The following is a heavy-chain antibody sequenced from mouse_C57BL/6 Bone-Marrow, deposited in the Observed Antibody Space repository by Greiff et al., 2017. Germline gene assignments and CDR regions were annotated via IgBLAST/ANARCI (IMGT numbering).Heavy chain of an antibody. J-gene: IGHJ4*01. CDR1: GFTFSDYG. CDR2: ISNLAYSI. D-gene: IGHD2-14*01. CDR3: ARLGYRDAMDY. V-gene: IGHV5-15*01. Sequence: EVKLVASGGGLVQPGGSLKLSCAASGFTFSDYGMAWVRQAPRKGPGWVAFISNLAYSIYYADPVTGRFTISSENAKNTLYLEMSSLRSEDTAMYYCARLGYRDAMDYWGQGTSVTVSS.